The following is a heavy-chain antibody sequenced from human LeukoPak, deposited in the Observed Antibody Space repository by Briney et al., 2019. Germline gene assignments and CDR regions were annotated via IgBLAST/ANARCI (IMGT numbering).Heavy chain of an antibody. CDR3: SRERRLQPDY. D-gene: IGHD5-24*01. CDR1: GFEFSIYW. V-gene: IGHV3-7*01. J-gene: IGHJ4*02. Sequence: PGGSLRLSCAASGFEFSIYWISSLRQAPGKGLEWGCNINGAGSGEVYVDSVKSSLAISRDNANNSQSPQMNSLRVEETAVYYCSRERRLQPDYWGQGILITVSS. CDR2: INGAGSGE.